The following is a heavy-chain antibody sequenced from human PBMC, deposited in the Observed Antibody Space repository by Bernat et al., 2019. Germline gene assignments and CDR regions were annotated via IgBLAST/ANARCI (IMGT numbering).Heavy chain of an antibody. CDR3: ATSEGYGDDSNYGMDV. Sequence: EVQLVESGGDLVQPGGSLRLSCAASGFTVTNNYMNCVRQTPGKGLEWVSIMHGGGTTDYADSVKGRFTISRDNSKNTLYLQMSSLRAEDTAVYYFATSEGYGDDSNYGMDVWGQGTTVTVSS. CDR1: GFTVTNNY. V-gene: IGHV3-66*02. D-gene: IGHD4-17*01. J-gene: IGHJ6*02. CDR2: MHGGGTT.